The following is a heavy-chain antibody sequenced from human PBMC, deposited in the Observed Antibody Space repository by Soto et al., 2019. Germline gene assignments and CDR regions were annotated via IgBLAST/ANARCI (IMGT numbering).Heavy chain of an antibody. CDR3: ARGGSSSWYGFYFFDN. V-gene: IGHV4-34*01. Sequence: PSETLSLTCAVYGGSFSGYYWTWIRQPPGTGLEWIGEINHSGSTNYNPSLKSRVTISVDTSKNQFSLKVTSVTAADTAVYYCARGGSSSWYGFYFFDNWGPGTLVTVSS. CDR2: INHSGST. J-gene: IGHJ4*02. D-gene: IGHD6-13*01. CDR1: GGSFSGYY.